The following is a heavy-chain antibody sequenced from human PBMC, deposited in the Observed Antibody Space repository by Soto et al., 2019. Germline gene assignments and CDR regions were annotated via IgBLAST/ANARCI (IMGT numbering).Heavy chain of an antibody. CDR3: AKDRRVRDGLDV. CDR1: GVTFSNYG. V-gene: IGHV3-30*18. Sequence: QVQLVESGGGVVQPGRSLRLSCAASGVTFSNYGVHWVRQAPGSGLEWVALISYDGNYQYYADAVKGRFTISRDNSKNTLYLEMPRLRSEDTAVYYCAKDRRVRDGLDVWCQGTTITVSS. J-gene: IGHJ6*02. CDR2: ISYDGNYQ. D-gene: IGHD3-10*01.